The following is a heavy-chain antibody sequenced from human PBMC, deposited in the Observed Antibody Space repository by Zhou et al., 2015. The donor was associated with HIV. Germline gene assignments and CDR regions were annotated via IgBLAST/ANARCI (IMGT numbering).Heavy chain of an antibody. CDR3: ARQYCSSTSCSFPGRVDV. Sequence: QVQLVQSGAEVKKPGASVKVSCKASGYTFTSYGISWVRQAPGQGLEWMGWISAYNGNTNYAQKLQGRVTMTTDTSTSTAYMELSSLRSEDTAVYYCARQYCSSTSCSFPGRVDVVGPKGPRSPSP. V-gene: IGHV1-18*01. CDR2: ISAYNGNT. J-gene: IGHJ6*02. CDR1: GYTFTSYG. D-gene: IGHD2-2*01.